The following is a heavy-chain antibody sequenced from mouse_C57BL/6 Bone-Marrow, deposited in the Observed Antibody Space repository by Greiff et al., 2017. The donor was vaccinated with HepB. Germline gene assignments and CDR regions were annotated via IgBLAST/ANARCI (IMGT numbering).Heavy chain of an antibody. CDR3: ARRWLPPYAMDY. J-gene: IGHJ4*01. CDR2: IYPRSGNT. CDR1: GYTFTSYG. D-gene: IGHD2-2*01. Sequence: VKLMESGAELARPGASVKLSCKASGYTFTSYGISWVKQRTGQGLEWIGEIYPRSGNTYYNEKFKGKATLTADKSSSTAYMELRSLTSEDSTVYFCARRWLPPYAMDYWGQGTSVTVSS. V-gene: IGHV1-81*01.